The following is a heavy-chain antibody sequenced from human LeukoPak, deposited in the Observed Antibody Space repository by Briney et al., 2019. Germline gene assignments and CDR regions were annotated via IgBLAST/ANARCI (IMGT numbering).Heavy chain of an antibody. Sequence: GGSLRLSCAASGFTFSSYAMSWVRQAPGKGLEWVSAISGSGGSSYYADSVKGRFTISRDNSKNTLYLQMNSLRAEDTAVYYCAKDRPNYDFWSGYSTAFDYWGQGTLVTVSS. CDR3: AKDRPNYDFWSGYSTAFDY. CDR1: GFTFSSYA. V-gene: IGHV3-23*01. D-gene: IGHD3-3*01. CDR2: ISGSGGSS. J-gene: IGHJ4*02.